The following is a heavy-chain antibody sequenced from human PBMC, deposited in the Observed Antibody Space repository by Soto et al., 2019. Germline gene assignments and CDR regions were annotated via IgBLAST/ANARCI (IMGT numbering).Heavy chain of an antibody. CDR3: ASGSLLLNYDFYYYYMDV. Sequence: GGSLRLSCAASGFTVSTQYMILVSRATGKGLEWVSVIYSGGSTYYKPSLKSRLTISVDTSKNQFSLNLSSVTAADTAVYYCASGSLLLNYDFYYYYMDVWGKGTTVTVSS. CDR2: IYSGGST. J-gene: IGHJ6*03. V-gene: IGHV3-53*01. CDR1: GFTVSTQY. D-gene: IGHD1-7*01.